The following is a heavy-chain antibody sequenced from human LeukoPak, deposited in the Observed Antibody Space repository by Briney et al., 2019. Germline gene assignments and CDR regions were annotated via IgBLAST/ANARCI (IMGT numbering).Heavy chain of an antibody. CDR3: AKVGGILTVLEPVDY. V-gene: IGHV3-23*01. D-gene: IGHD3-9*01. CDR1: GFTFSSYA. CDR2: ISGSGGST. Sequence: PGGSLRLSCAASGFTFSSYAMSWVRQAPGKGLEWVSAISGSGGSTYYADSVKGRFTISRDNSKNTLYLQMNSLRAEDTAVYYCAKVGGILTVLEPVDYWGQGTLVAVSS. J-gene: IGHJ4*02.